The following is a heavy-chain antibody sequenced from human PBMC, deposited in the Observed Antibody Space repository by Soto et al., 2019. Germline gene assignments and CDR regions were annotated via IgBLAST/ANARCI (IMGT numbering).Heavy chain of an antibody. CDR1: GYTFTSDY. CDR2: INPSGGST. Sequence: ASVKVSCKASGYTFTSDYKHWVRQAPGQGLEWMGIINPSGGSTSYAQKFQGRVTMTRDTSTSTVYMELSSLRSEDTAVYYCARGGTIFGVVTEYYYYYGMDVWGQGTRVTVSS. CDR3: ARGGTIFGVVTEYYYYYGMDV. V-gene: IGHV1-46*01. D-gene: IGHD3-3*01. J-gene: IGHJ6*02.